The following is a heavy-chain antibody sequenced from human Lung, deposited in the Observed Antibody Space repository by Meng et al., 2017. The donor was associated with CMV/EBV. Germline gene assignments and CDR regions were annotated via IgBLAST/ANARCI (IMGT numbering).Heavy chain of an antibody. Sequence: GGGLGTHGWRLCLAWAASGFTFSSARMGWVRAAPGKGLEWVGRIKSKTDGGSTDYAAPVKGRFTISRDDSKNTLYLQMNSLKTEDTAVYYCFRNDYSNYWGQGTLVTVSS. CDR2: IKSKTDGGST. D-gene: IGHD4-11*01. CDR1: GFTFSSAR. J-gene: IGHJ4*02. CDR3: FRNDYSNY. V-gene: IGHV3-15*01.